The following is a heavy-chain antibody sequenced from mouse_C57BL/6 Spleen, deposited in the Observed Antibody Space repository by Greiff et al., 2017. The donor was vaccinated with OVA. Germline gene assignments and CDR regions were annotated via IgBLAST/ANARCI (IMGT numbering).Heavy chain of an antibody. V-gene: IGHV1-55*01. J-gene: IGHJ4*01. Sequence: QVQLQQPGAELVKPGASVKMSCKASGYTFTSYWITWVKQRPGQGLEWIGDIYPGSGSTNYNEKFKSKATLTVDTSSSTAYMQLSSLTSEDAAVYYCARGGYYYAMDYWGQGTSVTVSS. CDR2: IYPGSGST. CDR1: GYTFTSYW. CDR3: ARGGYYYAMDY.